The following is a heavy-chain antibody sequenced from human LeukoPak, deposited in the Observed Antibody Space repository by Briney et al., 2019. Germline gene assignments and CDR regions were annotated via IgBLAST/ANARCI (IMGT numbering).Heavy chain of an antibody. J-gene: IGHJ4*02. V-gene: IGHV3-66*01. CDR1: GFTVSSNY. D-gene: IGHD6-19*01. Sequence: GGSLRLSCAASGFTVSSNYMSWVRQAPGKGLEWVSVIYSGGSTYYADSVKGRFTISRDNSKNTLYLQMNSLRAEDTAVYYCAKPTGYSSGWGKREVGYYFDYWGQGTLVTVSS. CDR3: AKPTGYSSGWGKREVGYYFDY. CDR2: IYSGGST.